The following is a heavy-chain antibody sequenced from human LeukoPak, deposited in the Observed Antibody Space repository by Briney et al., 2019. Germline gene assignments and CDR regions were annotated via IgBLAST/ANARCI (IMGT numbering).Heavy chain of an antibody. CDR1: GFTFDDYA. V-gene: IGHV3-9*01. D-gene: IGHD2-21*02. J-gene: IGHJ5*02. CDR3: ARGGKLEPTALAS. CDR2: ISWNSGSI. Sequence: PGGSLRLSCAASGFTFDDYAMHWVRQAPGKGLEWVSGISWNSGSIGYADSVKGRFTISRDNAKNSLYLQMNSLRAEDTAVYYCARGGKLEPTALASWGQGSPVVVSS.